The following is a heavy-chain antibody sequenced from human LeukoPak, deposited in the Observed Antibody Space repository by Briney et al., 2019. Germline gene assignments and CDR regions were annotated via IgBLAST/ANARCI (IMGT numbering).Heavy chain of an antibody. CDR1: GFTFSSYS. D-gene: IGHD6-13*01. Sequence: GGSLRLSCAASGFTFSSYSMNWVRQAPGKGLEWVSSISSSSSYIYYADSVKGRFTISRGNAKNSLYLQMNSLRAEDTAVYYCARDYSSSWYRRNWFDPRGQGTLVTVSS. CDR3: ARDYSSSWYRRNWFDP. CDR2: ISSSSSYI. J-gene: IGHJ5*02. V-gene: IGHV3-21*01.